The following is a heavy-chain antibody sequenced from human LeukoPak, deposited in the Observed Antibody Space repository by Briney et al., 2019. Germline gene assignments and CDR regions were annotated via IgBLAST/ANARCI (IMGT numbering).Heavy chain of an antibody. J-gene: IGHJ4*02. CDR3: ARRGGYSYGYVVDY. V-gene: IGHV4-34*01. Sequence: SETLSLTCAVYGGSFGGYYWSWIRQPPGKGLEWIGEINHSGSTNYNPSLKSRVTISVDTSKNQFSLKLSPVTAADTAVYYCARRGGYSYGYVVDYWGQGTLVTVSS. CDR2: INHSGST. CDR1: GGSFGGYY. D-gene: IGHD5-18*01.